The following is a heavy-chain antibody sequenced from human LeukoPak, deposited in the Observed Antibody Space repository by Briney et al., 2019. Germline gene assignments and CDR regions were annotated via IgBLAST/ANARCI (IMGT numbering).Heavy chain of an antibody. CDR1: GGSISSSNYY. D-gene: IGHD3-10*01. V-gene: IGHV4-39*02. J-gene: IGHJ4*02. Sequence: KPSETLSLTCTVSGGSISSSNYYWGWIRRPPGKGLEWIGSIYYNGATYYNPSLKSRITISVDTSKNHFSLNLRSVTAADTAVYYCARPLESFFGSGSYDNWGQGTLVTVSS. CDR3: ARPLESFFGSGSYDN. CDR2: IYYNGAT.